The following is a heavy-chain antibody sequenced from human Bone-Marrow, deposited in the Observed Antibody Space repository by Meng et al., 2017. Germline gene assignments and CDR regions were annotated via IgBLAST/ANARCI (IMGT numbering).Heavy chain of an antibody. V-gene: IGHV1-8*03. CDR1: GYTFTSYD. CDR2: MNPNSGNT. J-gene: IGHJ3*02. D-gene: IGHD6-13*01. CDR3: ARVECGSSCNDAFDI. Sequence: ASVKVSCKASGYTFTSYDINWVRQATGQGLEWMGWMNPNSGNTGYAQKFQGRVTITRNTSISTAYMELSSLRSEDTAVYYCARVECGSSCNDAFDIWGQGTMVTVSS.